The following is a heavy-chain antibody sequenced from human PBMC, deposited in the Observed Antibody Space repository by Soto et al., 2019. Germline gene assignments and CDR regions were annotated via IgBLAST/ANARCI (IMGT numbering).Heavy chain of an antibody. V-gene: IGHV4-4*01. D-gene: IGHD2-15*01. J-gene: IGHJ5*02. CDR1: GGSISSSNW. CDR3: ARVRESCSGPSRYLDT. Sequence: SETLSLTGAVSGGSISSSNWWHWVRQPPGKGLEWIGEIHHSGTTNYNPSLKRRVAISVDKSKNHGSLKLNSVTAADQAVYCCARVRESCSGPSRYLDTWGQGTLVTVSS. CDR2: IHHSGTT.